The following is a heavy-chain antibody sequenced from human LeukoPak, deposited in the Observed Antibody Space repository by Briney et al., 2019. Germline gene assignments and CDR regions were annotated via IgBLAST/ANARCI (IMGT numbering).Heavy chain of an antibody. CDR1: GFTFSSCA. CDR3: AKDLAQADYGDYGLEEFDY. V-gene: IGHV3-23*01. D-gene: IGHD4-17*01. Sequence: GGSLRLSCAASGFTFSSCAMSWVRQAPGKGLEWVSAISGSGGSTYYADSVKGRFTISRDNSKNTLYLQMNSLRAEDTAVYYCAKDLAQADYGDYGLEEFDYWGQGTLVTVSS. J-gene: IGHJ4*02. CDR2: ISGSGGST.